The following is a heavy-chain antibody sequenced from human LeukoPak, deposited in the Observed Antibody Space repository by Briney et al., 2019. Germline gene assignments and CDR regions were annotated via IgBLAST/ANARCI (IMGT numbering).Heavy chain of an antibody. CDR3: ARDHDFWSGRGPWFDP. Sequence: PWGSLRLSCAASGFTFSSYAMHWVRQAPGKGLEYVSAISSNGGSTYYANSVKSRFTISRDNSKNTLYLQMGSLRAEDMAVYYCARDHDFWSGRGPWFDPWGQGTLVTVSS. CDR2: ISSNGGST. CDR1: GFTFSSYA. V-gene: IGHV3-64*01. D-gene: IGHD3-3*01. J-gene: IGHJ5*02.